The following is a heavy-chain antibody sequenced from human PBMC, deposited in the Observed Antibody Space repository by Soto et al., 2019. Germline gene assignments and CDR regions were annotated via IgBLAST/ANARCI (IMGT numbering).Heavy chain of an antibody. CDR2: INPNSGGT. CDR3: ARERLRFLEWLLYFHGMDD. J-gene: IGHJ6*02. V-gene: IGHV1-2*02. D-gene: IGHD3-3*01. Sequence: ASVKVSCKASGYTFTGYYMHWVRQAPGQGLEWMGWINPNSGGTNYAQKSQGRVTMTRDTSISTAYMELSRLRSDDTAVYYCARERLRFLEWLLYFHGMDDWGQGTTVPVS. CDR1: GYTFTGYY.